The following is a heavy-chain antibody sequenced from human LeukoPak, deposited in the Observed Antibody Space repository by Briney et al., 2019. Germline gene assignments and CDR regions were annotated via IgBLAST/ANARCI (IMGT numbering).Heavy chain of an antibody. D-gene: IGHD1-26*01. CDR2: INPNSGGT. CDR1: GYTFTGYY. Sequence: ASVKVSCKASGYTFTGYYMHWVRQAPGQGLEWMGWINPNSGGTNYAQKFQGRVTMTRDTSISTAYMELSRLRSDDTAVYYCAREERSYFGAFDIWGQGTMVTVSS. V-gene: IGHV1-2*02. CDR3: AREERSYFGAFDI. J-gene: IGHJ3*02.